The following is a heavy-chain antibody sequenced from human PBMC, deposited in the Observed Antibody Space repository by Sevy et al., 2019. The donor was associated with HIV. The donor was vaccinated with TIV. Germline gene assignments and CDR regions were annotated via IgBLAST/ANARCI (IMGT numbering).Heavy chain of an antibody. CDR3: ARDRRAGYSSNWYRDFDY. CDR2: ISHDGFNQ. D-gene: IGHD6-13*01. V-gene: IGHV3-30*04. Sequence: GGSLRLSCAASGFTFSDYAMHWVRQAPGKGLEWVAVISHDGFNQYYADSGKGHHTMSRDSSKTTLYLEMHSLRAEDTALYYCARDRRAGYSSNWYRDFDYWGQGTLVTVSS. CDR1: GFTFSDYA. J-gene: IGHJ4*02.